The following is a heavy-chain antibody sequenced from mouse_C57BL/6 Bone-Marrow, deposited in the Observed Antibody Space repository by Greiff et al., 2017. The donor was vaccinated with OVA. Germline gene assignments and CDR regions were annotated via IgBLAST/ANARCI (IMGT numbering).Heavy chain of an antibody. CDR3: YKRSKFITTVVGYFDV. D-gene: IGHD1-1*01. Sequence: EVKLVESGTVLARPGASVKMSCKTSGYTFTSYWMHWVKQRPGQGLEWIGAIYPGNSDTSYNQKFKGKAKLTAVTSASTAYMELSSLTNEDSAVYYCYKRSKFITTVVGYFDVWGTGTTVTVSS. J-gene: IGHJ1*03. CDR1: GYTFTSYW. CDR2: IYPGNSDT. V-gene: IGHV1-5*01.